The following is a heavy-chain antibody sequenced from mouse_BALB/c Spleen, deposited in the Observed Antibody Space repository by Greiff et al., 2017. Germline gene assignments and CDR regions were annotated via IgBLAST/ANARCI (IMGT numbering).Heavy chain of an antibody. CDR3: NAGGNFYAMDY. D-gene: IGHD2-1*01. Sequence: EVKLQQSGAELVRSGASVKLSCTASGFNIKDYYMHWVKQRPEQGLEWIGWIDPENGDTEYAPKFQGKATMTADTSSNTAYLQLSSLTSEDTAVYYCNAGGNFYAMDYWGQGTSVTVSS. CDR2: IDPENGDT. CDR1: GFNIKDYY. J-gene: IGHJ4*01. V-gene: IGHV14-4*02.